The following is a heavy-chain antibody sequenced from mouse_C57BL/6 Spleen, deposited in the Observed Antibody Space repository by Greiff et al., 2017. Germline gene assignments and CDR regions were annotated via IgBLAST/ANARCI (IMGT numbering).Heavy chain of an antibody. CDR2: IYPGSGST. D-gene: IGHD3-3*01. CDR1: GYTFTSYW. V-gene: IGHV1-55*01. CDR3: ARVGRAFDV. J-gene: IGHJ1*03. Sequence: VKLQESGAELVKPGASVKMSCKASGYTFTSYWITWVKQRPGQGLEWIGDIYPGSGSTNYNVKFKSKATLTVDTSSSTAYMQLSSLTSEDSAVYYCARVGRAFDVWGTGTTVTVSS.